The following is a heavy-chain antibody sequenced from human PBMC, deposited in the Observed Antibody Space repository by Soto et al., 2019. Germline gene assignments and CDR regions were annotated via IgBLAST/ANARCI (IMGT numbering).Heavy chain of an antibody. CDR2: MNPNSGNT. CDR3: ARDLYDILTGPGH. J-gene: IGHJ1*01. Sequence: ASVNVSCQTSGGSFSSYAISWVRQATGQGLEWMGWMNPNSGNTGYAQKFQGRVTMTRNTSISTAYMELSSLRSEDTAVYYCARDLYDILTGPGHWGQGTLVTVSS. CDR1: GGSFSSYA. V-gene: IGHV1-8*02. D-gene: IGHD3-9*01.